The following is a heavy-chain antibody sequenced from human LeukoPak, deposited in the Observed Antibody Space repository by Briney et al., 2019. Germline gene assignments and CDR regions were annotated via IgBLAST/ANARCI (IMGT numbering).Heavy chain of an antibody. D-gene: IGHD6-6*01. V-gene: IGHV3-23*01. J-gene: IGHJ4*02. CDR1: GVTLSSYA. Sequence: GVSLRLSCAASGVTLSSYAMSWARQAPGKGLEWVSGISSSGSGGNTYYADSVKGRFTISRDNSKNTLYLQMNSLRAEDTAVFYCARERAEYSSSYYFEYWGQGTLVTVSS. CDR3: ARERAEYSSSYYFEY. CDR2: ISSSGSGGNT.